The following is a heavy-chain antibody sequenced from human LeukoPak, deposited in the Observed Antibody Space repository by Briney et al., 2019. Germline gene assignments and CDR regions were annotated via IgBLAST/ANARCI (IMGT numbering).Heavy chain of an antibody. CDR2: IYPGDSDT. D-gene: IGHD3-10*01. V-gene: IGHV5-51*01. CDR3: ARQRGSGSKGNWFDP. J-gene: IGHJ5*02. CDR1: GYSFTSYW. Sequence: GESLKISCKGSGYSFTSYWIGWVRQMPGKGLEWMGIIYPGDSDTRYSPSFQGQVTISADKSISTAYLQWSSLKASDTAMYYCARQRGSGSKGNWFDPWGQGTLVTVSS.